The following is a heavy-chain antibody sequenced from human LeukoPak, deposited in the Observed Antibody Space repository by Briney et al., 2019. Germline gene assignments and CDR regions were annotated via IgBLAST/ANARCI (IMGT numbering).Heavy chain of an antibody. CDR1: GGSISSSSAY. CDR3: ARGGVVRGVIPLDY. D-gene: IGHD3-10*01. J-gene: IGHJ4*02. CDR2: IYYSKNT. Sequence: ASETLSLTCTVSGGSISSSSAYWGWIRQPPGKGLEWIGSIYYSKNTYYNPSLKSRVTISADTSKNQFSLKLSSVTAADTAVYYCARGGVVRGVIPLDYWGQGTLVTVSS. V-gene: IGHV4-39*02.